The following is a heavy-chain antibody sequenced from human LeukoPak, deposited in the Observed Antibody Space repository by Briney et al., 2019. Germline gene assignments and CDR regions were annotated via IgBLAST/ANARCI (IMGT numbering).Heavy chain of an antibody. J-gene: IGHJ5*02. V-gene: IGHV4-34*01. CDR3: ARVAAADRNWFDP. CDR1: GGSFSGYY. D-gene: IGHD6-13*01. CDR2: INHSGST. Sequence: PSETLSLTCAVYGGSFSGYYWSWIRQPPGKGLEWIGEINHSGSTNYNPSLKGRVTISVDTSKNQFSLKLSSVTAADTAVYYCARVAAADRNWFDPWGQGTLVTVSS.